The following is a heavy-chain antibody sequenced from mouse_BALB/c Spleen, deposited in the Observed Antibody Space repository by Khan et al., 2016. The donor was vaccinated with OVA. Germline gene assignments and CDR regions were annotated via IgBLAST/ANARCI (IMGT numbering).Heavy chain of an antibody. CDR3: ASSDYDGSWYFDV. V-gene: IGHV5-9-1*01. CDR2: ISSGGSYN. Sequence: EVMLVESGGGLVKPGGSLKLSCAASGFTFSRYAMSWVRQTPEKRLEWVATISSGGSYNYYPDSVKGRFTISRDNAKNTLYLQKRSLRSEASVLYYCASSDYDGSWYFDVWGAGTTVTVSS. CDR1: GFTFSRYA. J-gene: IGHJ1*01. D-gene: IGHD1-1*01.